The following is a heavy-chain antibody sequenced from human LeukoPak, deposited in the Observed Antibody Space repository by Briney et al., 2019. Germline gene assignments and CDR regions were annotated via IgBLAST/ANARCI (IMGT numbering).Heavy chain of an antibody. J-gene: IGHJ5*02. Sequence: ASVKVSCKASGYTFTSYDIHWVRQATGQGLEWMGWMNPNSGNTGYAQKFQGRVTMTRNTSISTAYMELSSLRSEDTAVYYCARRRGLQLWSNWFDPWGQGTLVTVSS. CDR1: GYTFTSYD. CDR2: MNPNSGNT. V-gene: IGHV1-8*01. D-gene: IGHD5-18*01. CDR3: ARRRGLQLWSNWFDP.